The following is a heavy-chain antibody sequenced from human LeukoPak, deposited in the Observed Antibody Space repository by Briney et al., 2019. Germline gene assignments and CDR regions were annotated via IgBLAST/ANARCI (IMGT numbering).Heavy chain of an antibody. CDR1: VGSSSGYY. Sequence: SETLSLTCAVYVGSSSGYYWSWIRQPPGKGLEWIGEINHSGSTTYNPSLKSRVTISVDTSKNQYSLKLSSATAADTAVYYCARGGIVVVSAVPGYNWFDPWGQGTLVTVSS. D-gene: IGHD2-2*01. V-gene: IGHV4-34*01. J-gene: IGHJ5*02. CDR3: ARGGIVVVSAVPGYNWFDP. CDR2: INHSGST.